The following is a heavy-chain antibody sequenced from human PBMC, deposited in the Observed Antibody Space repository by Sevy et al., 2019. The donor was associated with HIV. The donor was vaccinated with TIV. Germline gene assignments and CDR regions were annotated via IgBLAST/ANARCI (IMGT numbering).Heavy chain of an antibody. Sequence: SETLSLTCTVSGGSISNYYWNWIRQPPGKGLEWIEYIYYSGSTNYNPSLKSRVTISVDTSRNQFSLKLRSMTAADTAVYYCARRGYDSSGYYNAFDIWGQGTMVTVSS. D-gene: IGHD3-22*01. CDR1: GGSISNYY. J-gene: IGHJ3*02. CDR3: ARRGYDSSGYYNAFDI. V-gene: IGHV4-59*01. CDR2: IYYSGST.